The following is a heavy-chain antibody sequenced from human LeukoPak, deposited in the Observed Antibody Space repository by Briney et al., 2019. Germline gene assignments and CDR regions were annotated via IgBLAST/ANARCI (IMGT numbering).Heavy chain of an antibody. CDR3: AREGYSNYDFDY. D-gene: IGHD4-11*01. CDR1: GGTFSSYA. CDR2: IIPIFGTA. V-gene: IGHV1-69*05. J-gene: IGHJ4*02. Sequence: ASVKVSCKASGGTFSSYAISWVRQAPGQGLEWMGGIIPIFGTANYAQKFQGRVTMTTDTSTSTAYMELRSLRSDDTAVYYCAREGYSNYDFDYWGQGTLVTISS.